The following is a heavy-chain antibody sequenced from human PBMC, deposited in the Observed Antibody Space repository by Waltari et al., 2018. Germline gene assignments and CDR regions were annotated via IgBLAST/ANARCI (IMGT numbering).Heavy chain of an antibody. CDR3: ARGGSNSGSGSDNWFDP. J-gene: IGHJ5*02. V-gene: IGHV3-21*02. D-gene: IGHD3-10*01. CDR2: ISKYVIHI. CDR1: GFTFSSYS. Sequence: EVQLVESGGGLIQPGESLRLSCAASGFTFSSYSMNWVRQARGKGLEGVAYISKYVIHITYAEAAKGRLTISRDNARKSLYLEMNTLRTDDTAVYYCARGGSNSGSGSDNWFDPWGQGTLVTVSS.